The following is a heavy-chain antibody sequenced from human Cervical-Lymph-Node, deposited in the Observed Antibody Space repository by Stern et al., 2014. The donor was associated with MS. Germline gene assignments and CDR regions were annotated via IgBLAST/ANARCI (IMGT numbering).Heavy chain of an antibody. CDR3: VKDIGWLQFDH. Sequence: QLQLQESGPGLVKPSETLSLTCTVSGVSISSYYWSWIRQSPGKGLEWIAYIHNSGSTSYNPSLKSRVTISMDTPKSQFSLKLSSVTAADTAVYYCVKDIGWLQFDHWGQGSLVTVSS. D-gene: IGHD5-24*01. V-gene: IGHV4-59*01. CDR1: GVSISSYY. CDR2: IHNSGST. J-gene: IGHJ4*02.